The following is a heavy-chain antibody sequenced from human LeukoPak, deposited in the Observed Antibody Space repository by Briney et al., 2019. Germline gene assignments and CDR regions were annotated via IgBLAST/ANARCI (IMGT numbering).Heavy chain of an antibody. CDR1: GFTFSRYG. Sequence: PGGSLRLSCVASGFTFSRYGMHWVRQAPGKGLEWVAFIQDDGRRTEYADSVKGRFTISRDNSKNKHYVQMNSLRPEDTALYYCVKRAESNRGPFDYWGQGTVVTVSS. D-gene: IGHD1-14*01. CDR2: IQDDGRRT. CDR3: VKRAESNRGPFDY. V-gene: IGHV3-30*02. J-gene: IGHJ4*02.